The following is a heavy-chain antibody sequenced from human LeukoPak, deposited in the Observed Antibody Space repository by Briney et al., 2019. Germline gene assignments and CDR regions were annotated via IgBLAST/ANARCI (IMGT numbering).Heavy chain of an antibody. V-gene: IGHV1-24*01. CDR3: ATVVSGYYPDY. D-gene: IGHD3-22*01. Sequence: ASVKVSCKIAGYSLTGSSMHWVRQVPGKGLEWMGGYDFEDGEAIYAQRFQGRVTMTEDTSTDTAYMELSSLRSEDTAIYYCATVVSGYYPDYWGQGTLVTVSS. CDR1: GYSLTGSS. CDR2: YDFEDGEA. J-gene: IGHJ4*02.